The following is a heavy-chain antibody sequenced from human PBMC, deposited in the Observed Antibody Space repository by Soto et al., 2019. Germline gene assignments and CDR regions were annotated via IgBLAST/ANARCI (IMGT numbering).Heavy chain of an antibody. Sequence: QVQLVQSGAEVKKPGASVKVSCKASGYTFTSYGISWVRQAPGQGLEWMGWISAYNGNTNYAQKLQGRVTMTTDTSTSTAYIELRSLRSDDTAVYYCARDLGRRELSFPTFDYWGQGTLVTVSS. CDR2: ISAYNGNT. CDR1: GYTFTSYG. V-gene: IGHV1-18*01. D-gene: IGHD3-16*02. J-gene: IGHJ4*02. CDR3: ARDLGRRELSFPTFDY.